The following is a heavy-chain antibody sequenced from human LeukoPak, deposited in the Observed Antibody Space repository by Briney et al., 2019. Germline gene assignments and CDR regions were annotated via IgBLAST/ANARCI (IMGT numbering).Heavy chain of an antibody. J-gene: IGHJ4*02. CDR1: GFTFSGSA. V-gene: IGHV3-73*01. CDR3: TRHRDRDDFWSGYYN. CDR2: IRSKANSYAT. Sequence: PGGSLKLSCAASGFTFSGSAMHWVRQASGKGLEWVGRIRSKANSYATAYAASVKGRFTISRDDSKNTAYLQMNSLKTEDTAVYYCTRHRDRDDFWSGYYNWGQGTLVTVSS. D-gene: IGHD3-3*01.